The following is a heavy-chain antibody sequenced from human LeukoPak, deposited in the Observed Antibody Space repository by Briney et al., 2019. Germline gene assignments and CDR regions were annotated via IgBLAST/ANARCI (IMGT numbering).Heavy chain of an antibody. J-gene: IGHJ3*02. D-gene: IGHD2-2*03. CDR3: ARHLDPTDAFDI. Sequence: GASVKVSFKTSGYTFTSYGISWVRQAPGQGLEWMGWISAYNGNTNYAQKLQGRVTMTTDTSTSTAYMELRSLRSDDTAVYYCARHLDPTDAFDIWGQGTMVTVSS. V-gene: IGHV1-18*01. CDR1: GYTFTSYG. CDR2: ISAYNGNT.